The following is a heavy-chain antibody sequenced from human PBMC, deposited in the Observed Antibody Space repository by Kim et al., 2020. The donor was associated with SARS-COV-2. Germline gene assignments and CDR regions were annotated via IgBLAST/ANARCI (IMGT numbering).Heavy chain of an antibody. D-gene: IGHD3-10*01. V-gene: IGHV4-59*13. Sequence: SETLSLTCTVSGGSISSYYWSWIRQPPGKGLEWIGYIYYSGSTNYNPSLKSRVTISVDTSKNQFSLKLSSVTAADTAVYYCASAGGGGSRGYYYGSGSPNWFDPWGQGTLVTVSS. CDR1: GGSISSYY. J-gene: IGHJ5*02. CDR2: IYYSGST. CDR3: ASAGGGGSRGYYYGSGSPNWFDP.